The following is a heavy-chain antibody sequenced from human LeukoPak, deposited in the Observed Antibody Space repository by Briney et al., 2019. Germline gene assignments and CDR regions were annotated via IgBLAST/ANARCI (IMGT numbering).Heavy chain of an antibody. CDR2: INPSGGST. D-gene: IGHD6-19*01. J-gene: IGHJ5*02. V-gene: IGHV1-46*01. Sequence: ASVKVSCKASGYTFTSYYMHWVRQAPGQGLEWMGIINPSGGSTSYAQKFQGRVTMTRDMSTSTVYMELSSLRSEDTAVYYCARDKPLSGEQWLVRGSNNWFDPWGQGTLVTVSS. CDR1: GYTFTSYY. CDR3: ARDKPLSGEQWLVRGSNNWFDP.